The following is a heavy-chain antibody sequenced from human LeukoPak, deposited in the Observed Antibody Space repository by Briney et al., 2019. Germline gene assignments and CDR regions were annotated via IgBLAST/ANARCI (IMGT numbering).Heavy chain of an antibody. Sequence: GGSLRLSCEGSGFTFSNYWMGWVRQAPGKGLQWVANIKTDGSEKYYVDSVKGRFTISRDNAKNSLYLQMNGLRAEDTAVYYCATHSSLNRREFQYWGQGTLLTVSS. CDR1: GFTFSNYW. V-gene: IGHV3-7*01. J-gene: IGHJ1*01. CDR3: ATHSSLNRREFQY. CDR2: IKTDGSEK. D-gene: IGHD3-22*01.